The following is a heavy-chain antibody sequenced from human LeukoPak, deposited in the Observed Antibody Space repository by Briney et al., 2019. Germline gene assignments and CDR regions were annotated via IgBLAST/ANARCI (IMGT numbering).Heavy chain of an antibody. V-gene: IGHV7-4-1*02. CDR2: INTNTGNP. D-gene: IGHD2-2*01. Sequence: ASVKVSCKTSGYTFTSYAMDWVRQAPGQGLEWMGWINTNTGNPTYAQGFTGRFVFSLDTSVSTAYLQISSLKAEDTAVYYCARTRYCSSTSCSNSGGYYYYYYGMDVWGQGTTVTVSS. J-gene: IGHJ6*02. CDR3: ARTRYCSSTSCSNSGGYYYYYYGMDV. CDR1: GYTFTSYA.